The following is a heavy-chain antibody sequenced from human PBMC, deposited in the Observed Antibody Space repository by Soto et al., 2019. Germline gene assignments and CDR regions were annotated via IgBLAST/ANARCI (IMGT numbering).Heavy chain of an antibody. CDR3: AALSTTIGYYGMDV. Sequence: SVKVSCKASGFTFTSSAVQWVRQARGQRLEWIGWIVVGSGNTNYAQKFQERVTITRDMSTSTAYMELSSLRSEDTAVYYCAALSTTIGYYGMDVWGQGTTVTVS. CDR1: GFTFTSSA. J-gene: IGHJ6*02. D-gene: IGHD4-17*01. V-gene: IGHV1-58*01. CDR2: IVVGSGNT.